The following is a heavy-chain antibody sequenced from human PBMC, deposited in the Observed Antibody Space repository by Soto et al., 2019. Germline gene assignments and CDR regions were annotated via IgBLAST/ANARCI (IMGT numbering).Heavy chain of an antibody. Sequence: GGSLRLSCAASGFTLSTFAMSWVRQAPGEGLEWVSSISVSGSDDSTYFADSVKGRFTISRDNAKNTLYLQLNSLRAEDTAVYYCLRGNSGYGNFDYWGQGTRVTVSS. D-gene: IGHD5-12*01. V-gene: IGHV3-23*01. CDR3: LRGNSGYGNFDY. CDR1: GFTLSTFA. CDR2: ISVSGSDDST. J-gene: IGHJ4*02.